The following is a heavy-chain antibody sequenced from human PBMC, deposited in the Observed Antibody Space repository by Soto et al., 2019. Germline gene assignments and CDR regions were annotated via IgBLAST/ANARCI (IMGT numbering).Heavy chain of an antibody. CDR2: IYYSGST. Sequence: SETLSLTCTVSGGSISSGGYYWSWIRQHPGKGLEWIGYIYYSGSTYYNPSLKSRVTISVDTSKNQFSLKLSSVTAADTAVYYCARAYRDTVTTYYYYMDVWGKGTTVTVSS. CDR3: ARAYRDTVTTYYYYMDV. J-gene: IGHJ6*03. D-gene: IGHD4-4*01. V-gene: IGHV4-31*03. CDR1: GGSISSGGYY.